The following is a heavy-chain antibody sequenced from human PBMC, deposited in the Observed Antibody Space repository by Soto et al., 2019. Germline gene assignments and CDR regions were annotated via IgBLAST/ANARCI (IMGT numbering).Heavy chain of an antibody. J-gene: IGHJ4*02. D-gene: IGHD2-15*01. CDR2: IIPIFGTA. CDR1: RGTFSSYA. V-gene: IGHV1-69*06. CDR3: ARDSPYCSGGSCVDY. Sequence: SVKVSCKASRGTFSSYAISWVRQAPGQGLEWMGGIIPIFGTANYAQKFQGRVTITADKSTSTAYMELSSLRSEDTAVYYCARDSPYCSGGSCVDYWGQGTLVTVSS.